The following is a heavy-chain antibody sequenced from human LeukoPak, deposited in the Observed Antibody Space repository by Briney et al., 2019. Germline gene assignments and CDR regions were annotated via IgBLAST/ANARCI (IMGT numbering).Heavy chain of an antibody. J-gene: IGHJ5*02. CDR2: IIPIFGRA. CDR3: ARVVGIVVVPAAIRTGWFDP. Sequence: SVKVSCKASGDTFTSYAINWVRQAPGQGLEWMGGIIPIFGRANYAQKFQGRVTITTDESMSTAYMELSSLRSEDTAVYYCARVVGIVVVPAAIRTGWFDPWGQGTLVTVSS. CDR1: GDTFTSYA. V-gene: IGHV1-69*05. D-gene: IGHD2-2*02.